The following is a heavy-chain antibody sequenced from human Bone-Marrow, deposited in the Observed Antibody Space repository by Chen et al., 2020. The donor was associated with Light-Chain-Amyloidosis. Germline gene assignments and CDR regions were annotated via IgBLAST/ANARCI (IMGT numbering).Heavy chain of an antibody. V-gene: IGHV1-69*04. CDR1: GGTFSSYA. D-gene: IGHD2-15*01. CDR2: IIPILGIA. J-gene: IGHJ5*02. CDR3: ARGYCSGGSCNSNWFDP. Sequence: QVQLVQSGAEVKKPGSSVKVSCKASGGTFSSYAISWVRQAPGQGLEWMGRIIPILGIANYAQKFQGRVTITADKSTSTAYMELSSLRSEDTAVYYCARGYCSGGSCNSNWFDPWGQGTLVTVSS.